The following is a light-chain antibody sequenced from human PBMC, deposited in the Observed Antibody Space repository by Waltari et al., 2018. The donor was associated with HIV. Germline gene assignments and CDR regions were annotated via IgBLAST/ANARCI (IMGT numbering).Light chain of an antibody. J-gene: IGLJ2*01. V-gene: IGLV3-25*03. Sequence: SSALTQAPSVSVSPGQTASLSGSGHELANHNVHWYQEKAGQAPVLVISRDSERPLGIPERFSGSRSGSLATLTITGVLADDEADYYCQAAAPSGTSVAFGGGTKLTVL. CDR3: QAAAPSGTSVA. CDR1: ELANHN. CDR2: RDS.